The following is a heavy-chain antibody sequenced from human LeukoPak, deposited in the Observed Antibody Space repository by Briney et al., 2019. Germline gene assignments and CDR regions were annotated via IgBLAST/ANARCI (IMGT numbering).Heavy chain of an antibody. V-gene: IGHV4-39*07. CDR3: ARTSGWYRKAYYFDY. J-gene: IGHJ4*02. CDR2: IYYSGST. D-gene: IGHD6-19*01. CDR1: GGSISSSSYY. Sequence: SETLSLTCTVSGGSISSSSYYWGWIRQPPGKGLEWIGSIYYSGSTYYNPSLKSRVTISVDTSKNQFSLKLSSVTAADTAVYYCARTSGWYRKAYYFDYWGQGTLVTVSS.